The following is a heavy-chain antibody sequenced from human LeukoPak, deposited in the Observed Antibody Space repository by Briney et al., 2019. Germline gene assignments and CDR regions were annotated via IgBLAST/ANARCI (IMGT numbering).Heavy chain of an antibody. V-gene: IGHV4-4*07. CDR2: IYTSGST. Sequence: PSEALSLTCIVSGGSISSYYWSWIRQPAGKGLEWIGRIYTSGSTNYNPSLKSRVTMSVDTSKNQFSLKLSSVTAADTAVYYCARVSWDYYGSGSYYNGGYYYHYMDVWGKGTTVTISS. J-gene: IGHJ6*03. CDR3: ARVSWDYYGSGSYYNGGYYYHYMDV. D-gene: IGHD3-10*01. CDR1: GGSISSYY.